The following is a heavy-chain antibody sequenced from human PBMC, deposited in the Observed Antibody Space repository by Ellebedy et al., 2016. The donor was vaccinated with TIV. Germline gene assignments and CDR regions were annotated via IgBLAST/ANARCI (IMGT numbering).Heavy chain of an antibody. J-gene: IGHJ4*02. CDR3: ARDFRRSYWGIDY. V-gene: IGHV1-18*04. CDR2: LSAYNGDT. D-gene: IGHD1-26*01. CDR1: GYSFTTYS. Sequence: AASVKVSCKASGYSFTTYSITWVRQAPGQGLEWMGWLSAYNGDTHYAQKFQGRVTMTTDTSTTTAYMELRSLRSDDTAVYYCARDFRRSYWGIDYWGQGTLVTVSS.